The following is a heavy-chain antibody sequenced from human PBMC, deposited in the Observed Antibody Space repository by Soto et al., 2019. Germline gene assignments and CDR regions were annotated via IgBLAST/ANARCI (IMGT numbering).Heavy chain of an antibody. CDR3: ARDSGDYYDSSGSVYWFDP. J-gene: IGHJ5*02. Sequence: SETLSLTCAVSGGSISSSYWAWIRQPPGKGLEWIGNVYHSGITNYNPSLKSRVTISVDTSKNQFSLRLNSVTAADTAVYYCARDSGDYYDSSGSVYWFDPWGQGTLVTVSS. CDR2: VYHSGIT. CDR1: GGSISSSY. V-gene: IGHV4-59*01. D-gene: IGHD3-22*01.